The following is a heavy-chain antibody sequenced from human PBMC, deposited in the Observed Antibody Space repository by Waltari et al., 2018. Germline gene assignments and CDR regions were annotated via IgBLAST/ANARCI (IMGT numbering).Heavy chain of an antibody. V-gene: IGHV4-39*01. CDR3: AKRIQQNGLDL. D-gene: IGHD1-1*01. CDR1: GGSLSSSSYY. CDR2: IYYTGTT. J-gene: IGHJ6*02. Sequence: QLQLQESGPGLVKPSETLSLTCRVPGGSLSSSSYYWRWIRQPPGKGLEWIGRIYYTGTTYYNPSLKSRLTISVDTSKNQFSLKLTSVTAADTAVYYCAKRIQQNGLDLWGQGTTVIVS.